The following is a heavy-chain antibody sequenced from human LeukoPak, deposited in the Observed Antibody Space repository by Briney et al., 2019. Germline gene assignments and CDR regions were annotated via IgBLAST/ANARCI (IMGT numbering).Heavy chain of an antibody. D-gene: IGHD6-19*01. CDR2: IIPIFGTA. V-gene: IGHV1-69*06. CDR3: ARGGGSGWYSSAFDI. J-gene: IGHJ3*02. CDR1: GGTFSSYA. Sequence: ASVKVSCKASGGTFSSYAISWVRQAPGQGLEWMGGIIPIFGTANYAQKFQGRVTITADKSTSTAYMELSSLRSEDTAVYYCARGGGSGWYSSAFDIWGQGTMVTVSS.